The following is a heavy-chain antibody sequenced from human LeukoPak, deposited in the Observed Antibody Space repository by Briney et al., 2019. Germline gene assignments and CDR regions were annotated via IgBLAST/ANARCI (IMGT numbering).Heavy chain of an antibody. Sequence: SETLSLTCTVSGGSFSSYSWSWIRQPPGKGLEWIGYIYYSGSTNYKSSLKSRVTISVDTSKNQFSLKLSSVTAADTAVYYCARTTEGGYSNGYFYYYYMDVWGKGTTVTISS. CDR2: IYYSGST. CDR3: ARTTEGGYSNGYFYYYYMDV. D-gene: IGHD4-11*01. CDR1: GGSFSSYS. V-gene: IGHV4-59*01. J-gene: IGHJ6*03.